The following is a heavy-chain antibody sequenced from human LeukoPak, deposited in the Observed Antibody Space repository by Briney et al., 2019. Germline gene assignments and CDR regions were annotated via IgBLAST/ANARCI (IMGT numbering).Heavy chain of an antibody. V-gene: IGHV3-30*03. CDR2: ISYDESNK. J-gene: IGHJ4*02. CDR1: GFTFSSYG. D-gene: IGHD3-3*01. Sequence: GSLRLSCAVSGFTFSSYGMHWVRPAPGKGLEWVAVISYDESNKYYADSVKGRFTISRDNSKNTLYLQMNSLRAEDTAVYYCAITYYDFWSGSKAEYYFDYWGQGTLVTVSS. CDR3: AITYYDFWSGSKAEYYFDY.